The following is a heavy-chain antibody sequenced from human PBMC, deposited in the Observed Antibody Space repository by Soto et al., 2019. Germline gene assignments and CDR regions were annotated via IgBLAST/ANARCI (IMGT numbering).Heavy chain of an antibody. D-gene: IGHD3-22*01. CDR2: INPLGGST. CDR3: ARDLRRVPSTMIVVTGYFKH. V-gene: IGHV1-46*01. J-gene: IGHJ1*01. Sequence: ASVKVSCKASGYTFTNQYMHWVRQAPGQGLEWMGIINPLGGSTNYAEKFQGRVTMTRDTSTSTVYMELSSLRFEDTAVYYCARDLRRVPSTMIVVTGYFKHWGQVTLVSVSS. CDR1: GYTFTNQY.